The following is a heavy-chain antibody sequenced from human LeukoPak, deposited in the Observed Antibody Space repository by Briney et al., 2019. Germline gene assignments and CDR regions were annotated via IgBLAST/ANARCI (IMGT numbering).Heavy chain of an antibody. D-gene: IGHD2-2*01. Sequence: GSVKVSCKASVYTLTRYNMHWVRQAPGHGREWRGWINPKSVGTNYAQNIRGRVTMTRDTSISTAYMELSRLRSDDTAVYYCARQRRIVVVPAAKYSFDNWGQGTLVTASS. J-gene: IGHJ4*02. CDR3: ARQRRIVVVPAAKYSFDN. V-gene: IGHV1-2*02. CDR2: INPKSVGT. CDR1: VYTLTRYN.